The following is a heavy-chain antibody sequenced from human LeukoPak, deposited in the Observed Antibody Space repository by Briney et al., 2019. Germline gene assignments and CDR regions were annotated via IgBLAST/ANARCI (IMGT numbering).Heavy chain of an antibody. V-gene: IGHV1-2*02. J-gene: IGHJ4*02. CDR3: ARDLYDSSGYYYPPGY. Sequence: ASVRVSCKASGYTFTGYYMHWVRQAPGQGLEWMGWINPNSGGTNYAQKFQGRVTMTRDTSISTAYMELSSLRSEDTAVYYCARDLYDSSGYYYPPGYWGQGTLVTVSS. CDR2: INPNSGGT. CDR1: GYTFTGYY. D-gene: IGHD3-22*01.